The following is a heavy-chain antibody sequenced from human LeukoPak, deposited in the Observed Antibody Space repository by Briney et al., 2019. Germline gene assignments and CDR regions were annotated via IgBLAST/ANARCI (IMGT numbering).Heavy chain of an antibody. Sequence: GGSLRLSCAASGFTFSSYSMNWVRQAPGKGLEWVSSISSSSSYIYYADSVKGRFTISRDNAKNSLYLQMNSLRAEDTAVYYGARDRNIAAAGVSFDYWGQGTLVTVSS. D-gene: IGHD6-13*01. CDR2: ISSSSSYI. CDR1: GFTFSSYS. CDR3: ARDRNIAAAGVSFDY. J-gene: IGHJ4*02. V-gene: IGHV3-21*01.